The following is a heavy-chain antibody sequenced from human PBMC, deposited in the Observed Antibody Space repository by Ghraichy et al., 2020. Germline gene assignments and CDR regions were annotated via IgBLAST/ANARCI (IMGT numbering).Heavy chain of an antibody. CDR2: INPNRGGT. V-gene: IGHV1-2*06. CDR1: AFSFTGYN. CDR3: ARDKSQAAVRNCLDT. D-gene: IGHD6-13*01. Sequence: ASVKVSCKVSAFSFTGYNIHWVRQAPGQGLEWLGLINPNRGGTTYAQKFQGRLILTTDTSVSTAYMELRNLKFDDTAVYFCARDKSQAAVRNCLDTWGQGTVVAVSS. J-gene: IGHJ5*02.